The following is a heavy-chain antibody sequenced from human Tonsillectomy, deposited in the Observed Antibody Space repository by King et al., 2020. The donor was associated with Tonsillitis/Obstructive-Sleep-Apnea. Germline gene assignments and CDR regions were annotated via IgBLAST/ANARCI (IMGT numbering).Heavy chain of an antibody. J-gene: IGHJ6*03. CDR3: ARGGTEYYYYMDV. D-gene: IGHD2-15*01. CDR1: GYSFTRYW. CDR2: IYPCDSDT. V-gene: IGHV5-51*01. Sequence: QLVQSGAEVKKPGESLKISCKGSGYSFTRYWIGWVRQMPGKGLEWIVIIYPCDSDTRYSPSFQGQVTISADKSSSTAYLQWSSLKASDTAMYYCARGGTEYYYYMDVWGKGTTVTVSS.